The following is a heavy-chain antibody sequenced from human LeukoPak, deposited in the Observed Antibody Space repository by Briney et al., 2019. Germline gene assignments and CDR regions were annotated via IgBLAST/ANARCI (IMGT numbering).Heavy chain of an antibody. J-gene: IGHJ4*02. CDR1: GYTFTSYA. V-gene: IGHV1-2*02. CDR2: INPHSGGT. D-gene: IGHD3-10*01. Sequence: ASVKVSCKASGYTFTSYAMHWVRQAPGQGLEWMGWINPHSGGTNYAQNFQDRVTMTRDTSISTAYMDLSRLRSDDTAVYYCARGSWFGDLLYAQPAYYFDYWGQGTLVTVSS. CDR3: ARGSWFGDLLYAQPAYYFDY.